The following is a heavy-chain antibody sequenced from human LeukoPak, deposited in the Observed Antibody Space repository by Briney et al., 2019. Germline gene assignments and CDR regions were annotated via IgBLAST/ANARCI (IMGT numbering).Heavy chain of an antibody. V-gene: IGHV3-48*03. CDR2: ISSSGSTI. CDR3: ARGGPAAGRFDY. Sequence: GGSLRLSCAASGFTFSSYEMNWVRQAPGKGLEWVSYISSSGSTIYYADSVKGRFTISRDNAKNTLYLQMNSLRAEDTAVYYCARGGPAAGRFDYWGQGTLVTVSS. J-gene: IGHJ4*02. D-gene: IGHD6-13*01. CDR1: GFTFSSYE.